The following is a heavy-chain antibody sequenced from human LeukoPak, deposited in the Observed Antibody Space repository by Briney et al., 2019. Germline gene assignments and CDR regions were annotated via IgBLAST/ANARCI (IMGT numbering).Heavy chain of an antibody. J-gene: IGHJ4*02. CDR1: GFTFSHCG. CDR3: TRDIASNYFDY. V-gene: IGHV3-30*02. Sequence: GGSLRLSCAASGFTFSHCGMHWVRQAPGKGLEWVAIIRYDGSNKYYADSLKGRFTISRDNSKNTLYLQMNSLEVEDTAVYYCTRDIASNYFDYWGQGTLVTVSS. D-gene: IGHD4-11*01. CDR2: IRYDGSNK.